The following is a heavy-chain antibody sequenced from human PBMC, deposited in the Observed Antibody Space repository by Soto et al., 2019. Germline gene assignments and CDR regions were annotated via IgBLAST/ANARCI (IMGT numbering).Heavy chain of an antibody. V-gene: IGHV3-23*01. Sequence: EVQLLESGGGLVQPGGYLRLSCAASGFTFSSYDMSWVRQAPGKGLEWVSAISGSGGSTYYADSVKGRFTISRDNSKNTLYLQMNSLRAEDTAVYYCAKWSGYSSSWYVPAGPYFDYWGQGTLVTVSS. D-gene: IGHD6-13*01. CDR1: GFTFSSYD. J-gene: IGHJ4*02. CDR3: AKWSGYSSSWYVPAGPYFDY. CDR2: ISGSGGST.